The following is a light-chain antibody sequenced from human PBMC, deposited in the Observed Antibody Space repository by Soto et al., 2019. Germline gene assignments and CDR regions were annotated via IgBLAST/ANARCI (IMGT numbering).Light chain of an antibody. CDR3: TSWTTSTTMI. CDR2: DVN. J-gene: IGLJ2*01. Sequence: QSVLTQPASVSGSPGQSITIPCTGTSSDIGAYNFVSWYQQHPGKAPKLMLYDVNIRPSGVSNRFSGSKSGYTASLTISGLQAEDEADYYCTSWTTSTTMIFGGGTKLTVL. V-gene: IGLV2-14*03. CDR1: SSDIGAYNF.